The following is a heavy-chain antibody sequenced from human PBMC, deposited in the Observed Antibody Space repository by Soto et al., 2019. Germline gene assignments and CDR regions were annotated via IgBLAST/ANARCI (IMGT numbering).Heavy chain of an antibody. CDR3: AKGNSSGLFDS. D-gene: IGHD3-22*01. V-gene: IGHV3-30*18. J-gene: IGHJ4*02. CDR2: ISYDGSNK. Sequence: XLRRSCATSGFXFSSYVLHWVRQAPGKGLELLAVISYDGSNKNYADSVKGRFTISRDNSKNTLHLQMNRLRAEDTAVYYCAKGNSSGLFDSWGQGALGTVSS. CDR1: GFXFSSYV.